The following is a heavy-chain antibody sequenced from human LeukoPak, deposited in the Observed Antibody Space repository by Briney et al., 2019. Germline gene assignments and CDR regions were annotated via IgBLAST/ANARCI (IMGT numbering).Heavy chain of an antibody. J-gene: IGHJ6*03. Sequence: LPGGSLRLSCAPSGFTFSSYAMSWVRQAPGKGLEWVSSITHSGGSTFYADSVKGRFTISRDNSKNTLFLQMNSLRAEDTAVYYCAKGGARPTGYYYYMDVWGKGTTVTVSS. CDR2: ITHSGGST. CDR3: AKGGARPTGYYYYMDV. V-gene: IGHV3-23*01. CDR1: GFTFSSYA.